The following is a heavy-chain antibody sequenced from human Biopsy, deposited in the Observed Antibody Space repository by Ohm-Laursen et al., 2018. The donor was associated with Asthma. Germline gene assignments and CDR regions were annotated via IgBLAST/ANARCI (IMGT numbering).Heavy chain of an antibody. CDR1: GGSISSSSYY. V-gene: IGHV4-39*01. CDR3: ARPYYDSSGYYYENLSFDY. J-gene: IGHJ4*02. Sequence: SDTLSLTCTVSGGSISSSSYYWGWIRQPPGKGLEWIGSIYYNGRTYYNPSLKSRVTISVDTSKKQLSLQLSSVTAADTAVYYCARPYYDSSGYYYENLSFDYWGQGTLVTVSS. D-gene: IGHD3-22*01. CDR2: IYYNGRT.